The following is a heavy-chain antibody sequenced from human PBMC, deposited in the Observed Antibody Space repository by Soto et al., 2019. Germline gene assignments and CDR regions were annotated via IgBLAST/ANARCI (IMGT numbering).Heavy chain of an antibody. Sequence: ASVKVSCKASGYTFSDYRMHWVRQAPGQGLEWMGMINPSGGSTTYAQKFQGRVTMTRDTSTSTFYMDLSLTSEDTAVYYCARDGPHRWVDYWGQGTLVTVSS. V-gene: IGHV1-46*01. J-gene: IGHJ4*02. CDR1: GYTFSDYR. CDR3: ARDGPHRWVDY. CDR2: INPSGGST.